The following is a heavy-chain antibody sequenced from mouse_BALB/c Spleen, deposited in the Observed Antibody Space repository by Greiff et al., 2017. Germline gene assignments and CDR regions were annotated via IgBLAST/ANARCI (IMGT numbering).Heavy chain of an antibody. Sequence: VQLQQSGAELAKPGASVKMSCKASGYTFTSYWMHWVTQRPGQGLEWIGYINPSTGYTEYNQKFKDKATLTADKSSSTAYMQLSSLTSEDSAVYYCARKDGNYYFDYWGQGTTLTVSS. J-gene: IGHJ2*01. CDR2: INPSTGYT. V-gene: IGHV1-7*01. CDR3: ARKDGNYYFDY. D-gene: IGHD2-1*01. CDR1: GYTFTSYW.